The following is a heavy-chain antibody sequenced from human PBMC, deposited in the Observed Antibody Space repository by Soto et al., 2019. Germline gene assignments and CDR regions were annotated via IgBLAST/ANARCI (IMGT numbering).Heavy chain of an antibody. J-gene: IGHJ4*02. V-gene: IGHV3-23*01. Sequence: EVQLLESGGGLVQPGGSLRLSCAASGFIFGSYAMNWVRQAPGKGLEWVSAISGSGGSTYYADSVKGRFTISRDNFQNTLSLQMNSLRAEDTAVYYCAKRRGGTYGDYAPFDYWGQGTLVTVSS. CDR1: GFIFGSYA. CDR2: ISGSGGST. D-gene: IGHD4-17*01. CDR3: AKRRGGTYGDYAPFDY.